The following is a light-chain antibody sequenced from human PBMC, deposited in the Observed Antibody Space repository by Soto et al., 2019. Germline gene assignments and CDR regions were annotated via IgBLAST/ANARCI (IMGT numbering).Light chain of an antibody. V-gene: IGKV1-5*03. CDR2: KAS. J-gene: IGKJ1*01. Sequence: DIQMSLSLSTLSAYVGDRVTITCKASQSISSWLAWYQQKPGKAPKLLIYKASSLESGVPSRFSGSGSGTEFTLTISSLQPVDFATYYCQHYNSYSEAFGQGTMVDIK. CDR1: QSISSW. CDR3: QHYNSYSEA.